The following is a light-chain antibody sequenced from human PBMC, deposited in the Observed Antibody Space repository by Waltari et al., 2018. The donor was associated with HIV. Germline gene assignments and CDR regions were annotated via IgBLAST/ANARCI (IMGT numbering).Light chain of an antibody. J-gene: IGLJ1*01. CDR2: DVK. CDR3: CSYTSGSTHV. V-gene: IGLV2-14*03. Sequence: QSALTPPASLSGSPGQSITIPCRGFRSDIGDYNYVSWYQQYQGKVPKLIIYDVKSLAAGVSNPCSGSKSASAAFLNISGLQTEDEAVYHCCSYTSGSTHVFGTGTEVTVL. CDR1: RSDIGDYNY.